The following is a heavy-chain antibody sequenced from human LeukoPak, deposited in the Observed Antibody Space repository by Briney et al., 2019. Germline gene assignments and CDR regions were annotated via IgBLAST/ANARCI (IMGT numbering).Heavy chain of an antibody. Sequence: PSETLSLTCAVYGGSFSGYYWNWIRQPPGKGLEWIGEISHNENTNYSPSLKSRLTISIDTSKNQFSPKLSSVTAADTAVYYCASSGSRWLIDKTYSPYWGQGTLVTVSS. V-gene: IGHV4-34*01. D-gene: IGHD3-22*01. J-gene: IGHJ4*02. CDR1: GGSFSGYY. CDR2: ISHNENT. CDR3: ASSGSRWLIDKTYSPY.